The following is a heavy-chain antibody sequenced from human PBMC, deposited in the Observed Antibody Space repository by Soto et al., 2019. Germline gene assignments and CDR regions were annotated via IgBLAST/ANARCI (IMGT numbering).Heavy chain of an antibody. Sequence: EVQLVETGGGLIQPGGSLRLSCAASGFIVSSHYMSWVRQAPGKGLEWVSAIYSGGSTYYTDSVEGRFTISRDVSKNILYLQMNSLRADDTAVYYCARDRGDCSSVSCYGSFYYGMDVWGQGTTVSVSS. V-gene: IGHV3-53*02. D-gene: IGHD2-2*01. J-gene: IGHJ6*02. CDR1: GFIVSSHY. CDR3: ARDRGDCSSVSCYGSFYYGMDV. CDR2: IYSGGST.